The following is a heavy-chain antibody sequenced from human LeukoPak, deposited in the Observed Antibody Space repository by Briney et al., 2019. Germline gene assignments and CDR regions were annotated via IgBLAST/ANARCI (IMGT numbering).Heavy chain of an antibody. V-gene: IGHV4-4*07. CDR2: NNFAGRG. J-gene: IGHJ4*02. D-gene: IGHD5-18*01. CDR3: ARDRQHSYGSDLDH. CDR1: GGSIHTYN. Sequence: PSETLSLTCTVSGGSIHTYNWMWIRPPAGKGLEFIGRNNFAGRGYYNPSLKSRVTISVDSPRNQFSLELTSVTAADTAVYYCARDRQHSYGSDLDHWGQGILVTVSS.